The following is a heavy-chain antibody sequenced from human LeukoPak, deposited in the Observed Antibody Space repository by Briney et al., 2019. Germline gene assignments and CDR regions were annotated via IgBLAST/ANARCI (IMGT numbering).Heavy chain of an antibody. CDR2: ISSTTSTV. D-gene: IGHD3-10*01. Sequence: GGSLRLSCAASGFTFSDFYMSWIRQAPGKGLEWLSFISSTTSTVYYADSVKGRFTISRDNAKNSLFLQMNSLRVEDTAVYYCARELFVGFGNPTPDYWGQGTLVTVSS. J-gene: IGHJ4*02. CDR1: GFTFSDFY. V-gene: IGHV3-11*01. CDR3: ARELFVGFGNPTPDY.